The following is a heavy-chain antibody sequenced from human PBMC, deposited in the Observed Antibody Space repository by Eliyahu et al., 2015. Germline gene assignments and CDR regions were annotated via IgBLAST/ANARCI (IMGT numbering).Heavy chain of an antibody. CDR1: GGSISRTNYY. V-gene: IGHV4-39*01. D-gene: IGHD6-19*01. CDR2: LSYSGST. CDR3: VRHESSGWFNDAFDI. Sequence: QLQLQESGPGLVKPSETLSVTCTVSGGSISRTNYYWDWXRQPPGKGLKWIGRLSYSGSTYYNPSLKSRVTIAVDTSKNQFSLKLSSVTAADTAVYYCVRHESSGWFNDAFDIWGQGTMVTVSP. J-gene: IGHJ3*02.